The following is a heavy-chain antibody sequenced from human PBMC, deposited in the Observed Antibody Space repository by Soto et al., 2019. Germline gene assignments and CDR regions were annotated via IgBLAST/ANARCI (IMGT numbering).Heavy chain of an antibody. V-gene: IGHV1-3*01. J-gene: IGHJ4*02. Sequence: GASVKVSCKASGYTFTSYAMHWVRQAPGQRLELMGWINAGNGNTKYSQKFHGRVTITRNNPGSTPYMGLTSLRPEDRVFFYCAKNSFGGRKRFLDSWGQGPRVTSPQ. CDR2: INAGNGNT. D-gene: IGHD3-16*01. CDR1: GYTFTSYA. CDR3: AKNSFGGRKRFLDS.